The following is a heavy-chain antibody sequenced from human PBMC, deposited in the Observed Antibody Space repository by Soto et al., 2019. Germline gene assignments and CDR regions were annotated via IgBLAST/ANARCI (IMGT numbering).Heavy chain of an antibody. Sequence: GASVKVSCKASGYTFTSYGISWVRQAPGQRLEWMGWISACNGNTNYAQKFQGRVTITRDTSASTANMELSSLRSEDTAVYYCAWLGSSTLWYYYYGMDVWGQGTPVTVSS. D-gene: IGHD6-13*01. CDR1: GYTFTSYG. CDR2: ISACNGNT. V-gene: IGHV1-18*01. J-gene: IGHJ6*02. CDR3: AWLGSSTLWYYYYGMDV.